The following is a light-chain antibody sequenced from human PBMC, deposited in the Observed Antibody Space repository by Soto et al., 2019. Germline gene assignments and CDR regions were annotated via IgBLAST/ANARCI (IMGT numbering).Light chain of an antibody. V-gene: IGKV3-11*01. CDR2: GAS. CDR1: QSVSNY. Sequence: IVLTQSPATLSFSPGEIATLSFRASQSVSNYLAWYQQKPGQAPRLLIYGASTRATDMPGTFSGSGSGTEFTLTISSLQSEDFAVYYCQHRYNWLIAFGQGTRLEIK. CDR3: QHRYNWLIA. J-gene: IGKJ5*01.